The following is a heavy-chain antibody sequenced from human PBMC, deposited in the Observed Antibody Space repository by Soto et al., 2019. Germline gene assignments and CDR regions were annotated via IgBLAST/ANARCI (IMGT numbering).Heavy chain of an antibody. V-gene: IGHV4-31*03. CDR2: IYYSGST. Sequence: SETLSLTCTVSGGSISSGGYYWSWIRQHPGKGLEWIGYIYYSGSTYYNPSLKSRVTISVDTSKNQFSLKLSSVIAADTAVYYCARGGVVVPAANNWFDPWGQGTLVTVSS. J-gene: IGHJ5*02. D-gene: IGHD2-2*01. CDR3: ARGGVVVPAANNWFDP. CDR1: GGSISSGGYY.